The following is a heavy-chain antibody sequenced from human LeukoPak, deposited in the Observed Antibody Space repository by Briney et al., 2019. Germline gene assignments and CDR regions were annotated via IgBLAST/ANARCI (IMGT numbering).Heavy chain of an antibody. CDR2: IKSKSDNGTT. D-gene: IGHD2-8*02. J-gene: IGHJ3*02. Sequence: GGSLRLSCAASGFTFNNAWMTWVRQAPGKGLEWVGLIKSKSDNGTTDYAAPVKGRFTISREDSENTLYLQMNSLKTADTAVFYCTTAACSTGPCNPDDAFDIWGQGTMVTVSS. CDR1: GFTFNNAW. V-gene: IGHV3-15*01. CDR3: TTAACSTGPCNPDDAFDI.